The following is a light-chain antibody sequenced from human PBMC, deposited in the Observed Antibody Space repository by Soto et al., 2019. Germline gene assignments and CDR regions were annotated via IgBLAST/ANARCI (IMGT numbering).Light chain of an antibody. CDR3: QQVNSYPQT. CDR1: QSITTW. J-gene: IGKJ5*01. CDR2: DAS. V-gene: IGKV1-5*01. Sequence: DIQMTQSPSTLSASVGDRVVSTCRASQSITTWLAWYQQKPGKAPKLLIYDASSLESGVPSRFSGSGSGTDFTLTISSLQPEDFATYYCQQVNSYPQTFGQGTRLEIK.